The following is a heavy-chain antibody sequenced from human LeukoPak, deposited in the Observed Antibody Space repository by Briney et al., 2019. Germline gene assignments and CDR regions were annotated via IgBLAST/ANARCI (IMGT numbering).Heavy chain of an antibody. CDR2: ISYDGSNK. V-gene: IGHV3-30*04. CDR3: ARGSLTTVTRLGAFDI. CDR1: GFTFSNYA. J-gene: IGHJ3*02. D-gene: IGHD4-17*01. Sequence: GGSLRLSCAASGFTFSNYAMHWVRQAPGRGLEWVAVISYDGSNKYYADSVKGRFTISRDNSKNTLYLQMNSLRAEDTAVYYCARGSLTTVTRLGAFDIWGQGTMVTVSS.